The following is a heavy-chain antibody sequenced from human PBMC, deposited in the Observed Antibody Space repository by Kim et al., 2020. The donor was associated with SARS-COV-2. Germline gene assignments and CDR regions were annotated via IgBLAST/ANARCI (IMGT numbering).Heavy chain of an antibody. D-gene: IGHD5-12*01. V-gene: IGHV1-69*13. CDR2: IIPIFGTA. CDR3: ARLLAGGSGYDFNIHYYYGMDV. Sequence: SVKVSCKASGGTFSSYAISWVRQAPGQGLEWMGGIIPIFGTANYAQKFQGRVTITADESTSTAYMELSSLRSEDTAVYYCARLLAGGSGYDFNIHYYYGMDVWGQGTTVTVSS. J-gene: IGHJ6*02. CDR1: GGTFSSYA.